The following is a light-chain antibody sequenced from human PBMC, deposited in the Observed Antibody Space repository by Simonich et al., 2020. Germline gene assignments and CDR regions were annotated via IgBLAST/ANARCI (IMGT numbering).Light chain of an antibody. CDR1: VLAKKY. Sequence: SYELTQPSSVSVSPGQTARNTCSGDVLAKKYARWFQQKPGQAPVVVIYKDSERPSGNPERFSGSNSGTTVTLTISGAQVEDEADYYCYSAADNNLVFGGGTKLTVL. CDR2: KDS. CDR3: YSAADNNLV. V-gene: IGLV3-27*01. J-gene: IGLJ2*01.